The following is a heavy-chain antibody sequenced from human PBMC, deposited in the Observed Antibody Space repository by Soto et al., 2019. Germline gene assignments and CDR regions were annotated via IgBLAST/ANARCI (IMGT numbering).Heavy chain of an antibody. CDR1: GGSISSGGYS. Sequence: KASETLSLTCAVSGGSISSGGYSWSWIRQPPGKGLEWIGYIYHSRSTYYNPSLESRVTISVDRSKNQFSLKLSSVTAADTAVYYCARAFSGSYMEYYYGMDVWGQGTTVTVSS. J-gene: IGHJ6*02. D-gene: IGHD1-26*01. CDR3: ARAFSGSYMEYYYGMDV. CDR2: IYHSRST. V-gene: IGHV4-30-2*01.